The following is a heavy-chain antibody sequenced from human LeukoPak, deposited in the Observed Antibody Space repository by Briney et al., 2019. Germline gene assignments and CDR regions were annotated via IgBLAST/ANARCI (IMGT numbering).Heavy chain of an antibody. V-gene: IGHV4-61*02. CDR3: ASIPLMTGSSGYSDY. Sequence: PSQTLSLTCTVSGGSISSGSYYWSWIRQPAGKGLEWIGRIYTSGSTNYNPSLKSRVTISVDTSKNQFSLKLSSVTAADTAVYYCASIPLMTGSSGYSDYWGQGTLVTVSS. D-gene: IGHD3-22*01. J-gene: IGHJ4*02. CDR1: GGSISSGSYY. CDR2: IYTSGST.